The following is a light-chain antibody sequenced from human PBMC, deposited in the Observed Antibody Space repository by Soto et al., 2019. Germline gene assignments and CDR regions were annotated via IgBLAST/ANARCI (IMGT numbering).Light chain of an antibody. CDR2: GVS. CDR3: QQYNKGPPWT. J-gene: IGKJ1*01. CDR1: QSVRSD. Sequence: EVVLTQSPATLSVSPGERATLSCRASQSVRSDLAWYQQKPGQAPRLLIYGVSTRATAIPPRFSGSGSGTEFTLTISGLQSEDFAVYYCQQYNKGPPWTFGQGTKVDIK. V-gene: IGKV3-15*01.